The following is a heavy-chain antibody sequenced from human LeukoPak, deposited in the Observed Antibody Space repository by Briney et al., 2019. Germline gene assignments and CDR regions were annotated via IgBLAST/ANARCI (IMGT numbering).Heavy chain of an antibody. CDR3: ARIIGPNSWYFDL. CDR2: IFNSGST. Sequence: PSETLSLTCTVSGGSISSYHWSWIRQPPGKGLEWIGYIFNSGSTKYNPSLKSRVTISLDTSKNQFSLKLSSVSAADTAVYYCARIIGPNSWYFDLWGRGTLVTVSS. J-gene: IGHJ2*01. V-gene: IGHV4-59*01. D-gene: IGHD2/OR15-2a*01. CDR1: GGSISSYH.